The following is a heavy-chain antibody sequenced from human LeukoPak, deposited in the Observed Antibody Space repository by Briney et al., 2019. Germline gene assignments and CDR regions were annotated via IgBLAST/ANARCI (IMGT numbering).Heavy chain of an antibody. J-gene: IGHJ4*02. D-gene: IGHD6-19*01. CDR3: ARLHLVSSGWYPMADS. CDR2: IYYSGST. CDR1: GGSFSGYY. Sequence: SETLSLTCAVYGGSFSGYYWSWIRQPPGKGLEWIGSIYYSGSTNYTPSLKSRVTISVDTSKNQFSLKLSSVTAADTAVYYCARLHLVSSGWYPMADSWGQGTLVTVSS. V-gene: IGHV4-34*01.